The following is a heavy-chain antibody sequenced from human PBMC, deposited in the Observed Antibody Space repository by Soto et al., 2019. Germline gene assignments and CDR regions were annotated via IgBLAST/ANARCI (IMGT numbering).Heavy chain of an antibody. D-gene: IGHD4-17*01. J-gene: IGHJ4*02. CDR1: GDSVSDNTAA. Sequence: PSQTLSLTCAISGDSVSDNTAAWNWIRQSPSRGLEWLGRTYYRSRWYNDYAISVRGRIIINPDTSKNQFSLQLNSVTPEDTAVYYCARDGGIALTTFDFWGQGSLVTVSS. CDR2: TYYRSRWYN. CDR3: ARDGGIALTTFDF. V-gene: IGHV6-1*01.